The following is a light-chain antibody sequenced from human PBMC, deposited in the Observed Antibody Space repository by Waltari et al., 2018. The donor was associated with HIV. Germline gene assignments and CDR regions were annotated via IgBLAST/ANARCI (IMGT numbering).Light chain of an antibody. J-gene: IGLJ2*01. V-gene: IGLV6-57*01. CDR1: SGNIATNY. CDR2: GDN. Sequence: FVLTQPHSVSESPGKTVTISCTRNSGNIATNYVQWYQQRPGSSPTTLIYGDNQRPSRCAPTTGSDEDHQRPPGWPERYSGSIDSSANSAALTISGLETDDEADYYCQSYDNNDVIFGGGTRLTVL. CDR3: QSYDNNDVI.